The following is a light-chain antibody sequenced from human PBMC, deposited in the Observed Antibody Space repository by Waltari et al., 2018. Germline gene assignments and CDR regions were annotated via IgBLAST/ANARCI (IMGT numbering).Light chain of an antibody. CDR3: QQYNSYSPPLT. Sequence: DIQMTQSPSTLSASVGDRVTITCRASQRISSWLAWYQQKPGKAPKLLIYKASSLESGVPSRFSGSGSGTEFTLTISSLQPDDFATYYCQQYNSYSPPLTFGGGTKVEIK. V-gene: IGKV1-5*03. CDR2: KAS. J-gene: IGKJ4*01. CDR1: QRISSW.